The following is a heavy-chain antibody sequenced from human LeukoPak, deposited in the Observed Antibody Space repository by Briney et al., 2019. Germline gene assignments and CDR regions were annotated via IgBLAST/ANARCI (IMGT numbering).Heavy chain of an antibody. D-gene: IGHD5-24*01. CDR3: ARMRDGYMGRYYFDY. J-gene: IGHJ4*02. CDR1: GGSISSYF. V-gene: IGHV4-34*01. CDR2: INHSGST. Sequence: SETLSLTCTVSGGSISSYFWSWIRQPPGQGLEWIGEINHSGSTNYNPSLKSRVTISVDTSKNQFSLKLSSVTAADTAVYYRARMRDGYMGRYYFDYWGQGTLVTVSS.